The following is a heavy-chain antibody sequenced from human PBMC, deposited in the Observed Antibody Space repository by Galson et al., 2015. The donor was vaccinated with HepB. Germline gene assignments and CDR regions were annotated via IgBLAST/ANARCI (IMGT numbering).Heavy chain of an antibody. J-gene: IGHJ3*02. D-gene: IGHD6-13*01. CDR1: GYTFTSYY. V-gene: IGHV1-46*04. CDR3: ARDPMGIAAARDAFDI. CDR2: INPSGGST. Sequence: SVKVSCKASGYTFTSYYMHWVRQAPGQGLEWMGIINPSGGSTSYAQKLQGRVTMTRDTSTSTVYMELSSLRSEGTAVYYCARDPMGIAAARDAFDIWGQGTMVTVSS.